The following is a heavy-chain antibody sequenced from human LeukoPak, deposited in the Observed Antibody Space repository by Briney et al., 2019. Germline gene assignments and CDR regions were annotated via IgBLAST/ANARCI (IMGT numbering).Heavy chain of an antibody. Sequence: PSETLSLTCTVSGGSISSSSYYWGWIRQPPGKGLEWIGSIYYSGSTYYNPSLKSRVTISVDTSKNQFSLKLSSVTAADTAVYYCARVASSPDKKEWLLSYYYYYYMDVWGKGTTVTVSS. CDR1: GGSISSSSYY. D-gene: IGHD3-3*01. J-gene: IGHJ6*03. CDR3: ARVASSPDKKEWLLSYYYYYYMDV. CDR2: IYYSGST. V-gene: IGHV4-39*07.